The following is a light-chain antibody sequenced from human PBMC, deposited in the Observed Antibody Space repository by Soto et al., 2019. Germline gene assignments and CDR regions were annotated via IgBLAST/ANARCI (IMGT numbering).Light chain of an antibody. CDR1: QSVSSSY. Sequence: EIVLTQSPGTLSLSPGDRATLSCRASQSVSSSYLAWYQQKPGQAPRLLIYGASSRATGIPDRFSGSGSGTEFTLTISRLEPEDFEVYYCQQYGSSSWTFGQGTKVDIK. V-gene: IGKV3-20*01. CDR3: QQYGSSSWT. CDR2: GAS. J-gene: IGKJ1*01.